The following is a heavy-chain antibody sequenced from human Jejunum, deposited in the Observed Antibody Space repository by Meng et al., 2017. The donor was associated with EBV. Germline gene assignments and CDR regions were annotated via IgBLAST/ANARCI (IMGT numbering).Heavy chain of an antibody. Sequence: QVQVWGGVKEPGAAVNVACQTSVYTSFDYNIHGVRPAAGRGRAWMGRITPKGGATKYAQNFRGDFLMTRDMSTTTAYLELFSLKSDDTAVYFCARVNDKTNFDFWGQGTLVTVSS. J-gene: IGHJ4*02. CDR3: ARVNDKTNFDF. CDR1: VYTSFDYN. CDR2: ITPKGGAT. V-gene: IGHV1-2*06.